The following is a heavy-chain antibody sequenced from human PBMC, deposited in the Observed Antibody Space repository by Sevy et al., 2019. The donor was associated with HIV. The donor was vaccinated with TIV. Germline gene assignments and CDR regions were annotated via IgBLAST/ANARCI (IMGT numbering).Heavy chain of an antibody. CDR3: ARDLASSGNDLEV. D-gene: IGHD3-3*02. J-gene: IGHJ6*02. CDR2: ISYDINNK. CDR1: GFTFFAYT. Sequence: GGSLRLSCAASGFTFFAYTMHWVRQAPGKGLEWVALISYDINNKYYADSVKGRFTISRDNSKNTLYLQMNSLRPEDTAVSYCARDLASSGNDLEVWGQGTTVTVSS. V-gene: IGHV3-30-3*01.